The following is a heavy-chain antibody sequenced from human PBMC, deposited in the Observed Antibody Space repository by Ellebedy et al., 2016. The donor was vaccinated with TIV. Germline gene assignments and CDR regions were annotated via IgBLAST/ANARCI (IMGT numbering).Heavy chain of an antibody. V-gene: IGHV1-2*02. CDR1: GYTFTDYY. CDR3: ARDGGEGSGYFFDY. Sequence: ASVKVSXXASGYTFTDYYMHWVRQAPGQGLEWMGWINPNSGGTNWAQKFQGRVTLTRDTPIRTAYMDLSSLRSDDTAVYYCARDGGEGSGYFFDYWGQGTLVTVSS. J-gene: IGHJ4*02. CDR2: INPNSGGT. D-gene: IGHD5-12*01.